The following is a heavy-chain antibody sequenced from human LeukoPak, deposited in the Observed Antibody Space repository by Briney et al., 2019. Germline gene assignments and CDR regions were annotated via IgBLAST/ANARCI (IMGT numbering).Heavy chain of an antibody. V-gene: IGHV4-59*08. CDR2: VYNRGST. D-gene: IGHD5-24*01. CDR1: GGSIGSYY. CDR3: ASQRRDGYHDAFDI. Sequence: KPSETLSLTCTVSGGSIGSYYWSWIRQPPGKGLEWIGYVYNRGSTNYNPSLKSRVTISVDTSKNQFSLRLSSVTAADTPVYYCASQRRDGYHDAFDIWGQGTMVTVS. J-gene: IGHJ3*02.